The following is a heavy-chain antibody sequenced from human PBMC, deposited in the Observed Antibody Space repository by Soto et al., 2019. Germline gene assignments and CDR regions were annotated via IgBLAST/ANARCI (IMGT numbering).Heavy chain of an antibody. V-gene: IGHV4-30-4*01. J-gene: IGHJ6*02. CDR1: GGSISSYY. D-gene: IGHD1-7*01. Sequence: PSETLSLTCTVSGGSISSYYWSWIRQPPGKGLEWIGYIYYSGSTYYNPSLKSRVTISVDTSKNQFSLKLSSVTAADTAVYYCARNWNYPHYYGMDVWGQGTTVTVSS. CDR3: ARNWNYPHYYGMDV. CDR2: IYYSGST.